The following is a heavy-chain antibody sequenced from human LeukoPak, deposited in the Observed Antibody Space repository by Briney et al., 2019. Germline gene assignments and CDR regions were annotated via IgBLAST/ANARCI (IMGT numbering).Heavy chain of an antibody. CDR2: ISAYNGNT. J-gene: IGHJ5*02. V-gene: IGHV1-18*01. CDR1: GYTFTSYG. CDR3: ARGAYYDFWSGYAWFDP. Sequence: GASVKVSCKASGYTFTSYGISWVRQAPGQGLEWMGWISAYNGNTNYAQKLQGRVTMTTDTSTSTAYMELRSLRSDDTAVYYCARGAYYDFWSGYAWFDPWGQGTLVTVSS. D-gene: IGHD3-3*01.